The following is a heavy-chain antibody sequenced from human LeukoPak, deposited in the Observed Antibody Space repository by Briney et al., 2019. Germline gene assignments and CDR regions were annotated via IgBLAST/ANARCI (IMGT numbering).Heavy chain of an antibody. CDR1: GYTSTSYD. J-gene: IGHJ4*02. CDR2: MNPNSGNT. Sequence: GASVKVSCKASGYTSTSYDINWVRQATGQGLEWMGWMNPNSGNTGYAQKFQGRVTMTRNTSISTACMELSSLRSEDTAVYYCARRYYYDSSGYSFDYWGQGTLVTVSS. D-gene: IGHD3-22*01. CDR3: ARRYYYDSSGYSFDY. V-gene: IGHV1-8*01.